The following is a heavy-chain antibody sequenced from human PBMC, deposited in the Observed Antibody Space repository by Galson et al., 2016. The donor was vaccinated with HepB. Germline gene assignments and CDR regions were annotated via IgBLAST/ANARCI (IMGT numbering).Heavy chain of an antibody. V-gene: IGHV1-18*01. CDR1: GYTLASYG. D-gene: IGHD6-19*01. CDR3: ARVRGYTSVWSEAAFDY. J-gene: IGHJ4*02. CDR2: ISDDGGNT. Sequence: SVRLSCKASGYTLASYGLRWVRQAPGQGLEWVGGISDDGGNTNYAETLKGRFTMTTDTSKNTVYMDLRSLRPDDTAVYFCARVRGYTSVWSEAAFDYWGQGTLVTVSS.